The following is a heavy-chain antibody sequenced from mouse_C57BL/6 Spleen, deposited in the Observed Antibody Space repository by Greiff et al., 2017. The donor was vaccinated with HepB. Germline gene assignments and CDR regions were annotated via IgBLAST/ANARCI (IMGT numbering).Heavy chain of an antibody. CDR1: GYSITSGYY. CDR2: ISYDGSN. Sequence: EVKLMESGPGLVKPSQSLSLTCSVTGYSITSGYYWNWIRQFPGNKLEWMGYISYDGSNNYNPSLKNRIAITRDTSKNQFFLKLNSVTTEDTATYYCAREDAGSSFAYWGQGTLVTVSA. J-gene: IGHJ3*01. CDR3: AREDAGSSFAY. D-gene: IGHD4-1*01. V-gene: IGHV3-6*01.